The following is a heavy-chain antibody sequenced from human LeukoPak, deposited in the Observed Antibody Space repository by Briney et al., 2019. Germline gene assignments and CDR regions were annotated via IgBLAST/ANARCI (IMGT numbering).Heavy chain of an antibody. J-gene: IGHJ4*02. CDR1: GYTFTSYY. Sequence: GASVKVSCKASGYTFTSYYMHWVRQAPGQGLEWMGIINPSGGSTSYAQKFQGRVTMTRDTSTSTVYMELSSLRSEDTAVYYCARDRPWFGELRDPYFDYWGQGTLVTVSS. D-gene: IGHD3-10*01. V-gene: IGHV1-46*01. CDR2: INPSGGST. CDR3: ARDRPWFGELRDPYFDY.